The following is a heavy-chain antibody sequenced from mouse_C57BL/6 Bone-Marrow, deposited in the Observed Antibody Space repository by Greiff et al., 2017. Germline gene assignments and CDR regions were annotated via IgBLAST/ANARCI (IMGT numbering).Heavy chain of an antibody. V-gene: IGHV5-17*01. Sequence: EVQRVESGGGLVKPGGSLKLSCAASGFTFSDYGMHWVRQAPEKGLEWVAYISSGSSTIYYADTVKGRFTISRDNAKNTLFLQMTSLRSEDTAMYYCARGGYPQYYAMDYWDQGTSVTVSS. J-gene: IGHJ4*01. D-gene: IGHD2-2*01. CDR2: ISSGSSTI. CDR1: GFTFSDYG. CDR3: ARGGYPQYYAMDY.